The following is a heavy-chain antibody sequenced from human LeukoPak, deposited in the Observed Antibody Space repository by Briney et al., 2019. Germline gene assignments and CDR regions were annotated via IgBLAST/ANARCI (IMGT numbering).Heavy chain of an antibody. CDR3: ARVTYYDILTGFPSGMDV. J-gene: IGHJ6*04. CDR2: IYYSGST. Sequence: SETLSLTCTVSGGSISSYYWSWIRQPPGKGLEWIGYIYYSGSTNYNPSLKSRVTISVDTSRNQFSLKLSSVTAADTAVYYCARVTYYDILTGFPSGMDVWGKGTTVTVPS. D-gene: IGHD3-9*01. CDR1: GGSISSYY. V-gene: IGHV4-59*01.